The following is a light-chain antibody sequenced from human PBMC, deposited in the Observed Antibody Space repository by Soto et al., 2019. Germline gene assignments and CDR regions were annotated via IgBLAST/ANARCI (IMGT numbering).Light chain of an antibody. CDR1: QSVSSN. CDR3: QKYNSAPTWT. V-gene: IGKV3-15*01. Sequence: EIVMTQSPATLSVSPGERATLSCRASQSVSSNLAWYQQKPGQAPRLLIYGASTRATGIPARFSGSGSGTEFTLTISSLQPEDVATYYCQKYNSAPTWTFGQGTKVEIK. J-gene: IGKJ1*01. CDR2: GAS.